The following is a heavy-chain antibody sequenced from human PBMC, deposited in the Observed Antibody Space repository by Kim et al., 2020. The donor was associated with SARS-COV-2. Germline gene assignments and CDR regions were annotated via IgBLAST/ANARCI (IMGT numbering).Heavy chain of an antibody. D-gene: IGHD4-17*01. Sequence: SETLSLTCTVSGGSISSGGYYWSWIRQHPGKGLEWIGYIYYSGSTYYNPSLKSRVTISVDTSKNQFSLKLSSVTAADTAVYYCARYGDYSSWFDPWGQGTLVTVSS. CDR1: GGSISSGGYY. J-gene: IGHJ5*02. V-gene: IGHV4-31*03. CDR2: IYYSGST. CDR3: ARYGDYSSWFDP.